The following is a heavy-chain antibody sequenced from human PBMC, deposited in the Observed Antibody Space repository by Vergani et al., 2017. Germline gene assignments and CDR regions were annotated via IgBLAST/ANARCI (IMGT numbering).Heavy chain of an antibody. D-gene: IGHD3-3*01. CDR2: IYHSGST. V-gene: IGHV4-30-2*01. J-gene: IGHJ6*02. CDR1: GGSISSGGYS. CDR3: ARVRYYDFWSGYWDRYYYYGMDV. Sequence: QLQLQESGSGLVKPSQTLSLTCAVSGGSISSGGYSWSWIRQPPGKGLEWIGYIYHSGSTYYNPSLKSRVTISVDRSKNQFSLKLSSVTAADTAVYYCARVRYYDFWSGYWDRYYYYGMDVWGQGTTVTVSS.